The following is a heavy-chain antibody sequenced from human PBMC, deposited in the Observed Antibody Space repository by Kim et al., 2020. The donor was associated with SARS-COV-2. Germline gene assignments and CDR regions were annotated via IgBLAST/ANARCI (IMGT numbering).Heavy chain of an antibody. J-gene: IGHJ6*02. D-gene: IGHD2-8*02. V-gene: IGHV3-30*18. CDR1: GFTFSSYG. Sequence: GGSLRLSCAASGFTFSSYGMHWVRQAPGKGLEGVAVISYDGSNKYYANSVKGRFTISRDNSKNTLYLQMNSLRAEDTAVYYCAKDLVVWDYGMDVWGQGTTVTVSS. CDR2: ISYDGSNK. CDR3: AKDLVVWDYGMDV.